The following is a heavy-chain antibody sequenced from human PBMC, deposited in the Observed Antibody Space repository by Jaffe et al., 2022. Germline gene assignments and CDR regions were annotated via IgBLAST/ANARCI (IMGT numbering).Heavy chain of an antibody. V-gene: IGHV2-5*02. CDR2: IYWDDNK. D-gene: IGHD6-19*01. CDR3: AHRRLYTSGQSFDY. J-gene: IGHJ4*02. CDR1: GFSLSTTGAG. Sequence: QITLKETGPTLVKPTQTLTLTCTFSGFSLSTTGAGVGWIRQPPGKALEWLGLIYWDDNKQYSPSLKSRLTITKDTSKNQVVLTMTNMDPVDTATYYCAHRRLYTSGQSFDYWGQGILVTVSS.